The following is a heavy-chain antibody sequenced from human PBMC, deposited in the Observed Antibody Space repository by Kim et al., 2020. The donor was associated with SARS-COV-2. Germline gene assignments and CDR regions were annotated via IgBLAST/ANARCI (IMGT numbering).Heavy chain of an antibody. J-gene: IGHJ4*02. CDR3: ARHLYCSGGSCYFDY. D-gene: IGHD2-15*01. Sequence: PSLKSRVTISVDTSKNQFSLKLTSVTAADTAVYYCARHLYCSGGSCYFDYWGQGTLVTVSS. V-gene: IGHV4-59*08.